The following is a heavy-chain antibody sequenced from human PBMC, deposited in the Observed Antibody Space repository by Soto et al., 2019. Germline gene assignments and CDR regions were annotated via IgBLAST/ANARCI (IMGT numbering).Heavy chain of an antibody. Sequence: PSETLSLTCTVSGGSISSSSYYWGWIRQPPGKGLEWIGSIYYSGSTYYNPSLKSRVTISVDTSKNQFSLKLSSVTAADTAVYYCARGYYYYGMDVWGQGTTVTVSS. V-gene: IGHV4-39*01. CDR1: GGSISSSSYY. CDR2: IYYSGST. J-gene: IGHJ6*02. CDR3: ARGYYYYGMDV.